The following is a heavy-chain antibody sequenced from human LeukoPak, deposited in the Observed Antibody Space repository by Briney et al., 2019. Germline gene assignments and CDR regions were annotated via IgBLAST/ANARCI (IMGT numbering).Heavy chain of an antibody. D-gene: IGHD2-2*01. Sequence: SVKVSCKASGGTFSSYAISWVRQAPGQGLEWMGGIIPIFATTDYAQKFQGRVTITADESTSTAYMELSSLRFDDTAVYYCARDLYCSSTSCYLPDRHDAFDIWGQGTMVTVSS. CDR1: GGTFSSYA. CDR3: ARDLYCSSTSCYLPDRHDAFDI. J-gene: IGHJ3*02. V-gene: IGHV1-69*13. CDR2: IIPIFATT.